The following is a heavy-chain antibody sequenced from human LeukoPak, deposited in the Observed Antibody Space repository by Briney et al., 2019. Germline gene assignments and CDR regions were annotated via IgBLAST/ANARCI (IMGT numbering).Heavy chain of an antibody. Sequence: SVKVSCKASGGTFSSYAISWVRQAPGQGLEWMGGIIPIFGTANYEQKFQGRVTITAGESTSTAYMELSSLRSEDTAVYYCARRVYNWFDPWGQGTLVTVSS. V-gene: IGHV1-69*13. CDR3: ARRVYNWFDP. J-gene: IGHJ5*02. CDR1: GGTFSSYA. CDR2: IIPIFGTA.